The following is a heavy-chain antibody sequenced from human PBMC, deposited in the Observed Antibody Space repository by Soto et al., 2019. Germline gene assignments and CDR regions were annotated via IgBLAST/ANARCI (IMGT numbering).Heavy chain of an antibody. Sequence: GGSLRLSCAASGFTFSSYAMSWVRQAPGKGLEWVSAISGSGGSTYYADSVKGRFTISSDNSKNTLYLQMNSLRAEDTAVYYCAKDGRDYGDSLCFDYWGQGTLVTVSS. CDR2: ISGSGGST. CDR1: GFTFSSYA. CDR3: AKDGRDYGDSLCFDY. J-gene: IGHJ4*02. V-gene: IGHV3-23*01. D-gene: IGHD4-17*01.